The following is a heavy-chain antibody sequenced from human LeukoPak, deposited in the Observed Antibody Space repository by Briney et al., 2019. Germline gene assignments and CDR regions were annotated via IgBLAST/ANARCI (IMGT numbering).Heavy chain of an antibody. CDR2: IIPIFGTA. J-gene: IGHJ5*02. CDR1: GGTFSSYA. D-gene: IGHD4-17*01. Sequence: SVKVSCKASGGTFSSYAISWVRQVPGQGLEWMGGIIPIFGTANYAQKFQGRVTITADESTSTAYMELSSLRSEDTAVYYCTRTPYGDYQYNWFDPWGQGTLVTVSS. CDR3: TRTPYGDYQYNWFDP. V-gene: IGHV1-69*13.